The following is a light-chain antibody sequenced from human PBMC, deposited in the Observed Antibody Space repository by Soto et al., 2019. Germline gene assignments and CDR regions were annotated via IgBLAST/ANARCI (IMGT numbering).Light chain of an antibody. CDR1: QSVSSN. Sequence: TTTSLASLFVPPGERAPLSCRASQSVSSNLAWYQQKPGQAPRLLIYGASNRATGIPDRFSGSGSGTDFTLTISRLEPEYFAFYYCEHYRGLHTF. CDR2: GAS. J-gene: IGKJ4*02. V-gene: IGKV3D-15*01. CDR3: EHYRGLHT.